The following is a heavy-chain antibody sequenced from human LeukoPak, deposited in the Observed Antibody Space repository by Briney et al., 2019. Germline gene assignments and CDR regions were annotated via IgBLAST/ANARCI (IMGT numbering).Heavy chain of an antibody. D-gene: IGHD3-10*01. CDR2: IYYSGST. Sequence: PSETLSLTCTVSGGSISSSSYYWGWIRQPPGKGLEWIGSIYYSGSTYYNPSLKSRVTISVDTSKNQFPLKLSSVTAADTAVYYCATTLWFGMNWFDPWGQGTLVTVSS. V-gene: IGHV4-39*01. CDR3: ATTLWFGMNWFDP. CDR1: GGSISSSSYY. J-gene: IGHJ5*02.